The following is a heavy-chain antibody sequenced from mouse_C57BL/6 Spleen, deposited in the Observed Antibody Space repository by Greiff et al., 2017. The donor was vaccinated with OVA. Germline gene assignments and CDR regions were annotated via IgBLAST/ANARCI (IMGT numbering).Heavy chain of an antibody. V-gene: IGHV1-19*01. J-gene: IGHJ2*01. Sequence: EVKLQESGPVLVKPGASVKMSCKASGYTFTDYYMNWVKQSHGKSLEWIGVINPYNGGTSYNQKFKGKATLTVDKSSSTAYMELNSLTSEDSAVYYCAPHDGYYPYYFDYWGQGTTLTVSS. CDR1: GYTFTDYY. D-gene: IGHD2-3*01. CDR3: APHDGYYPYYFDY. CDR2: INPYNGGT.